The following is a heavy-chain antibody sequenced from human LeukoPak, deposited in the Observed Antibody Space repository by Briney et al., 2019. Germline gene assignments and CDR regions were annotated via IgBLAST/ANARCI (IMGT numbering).Heavy chain of an antibody. D-gene: IGHD6-6*01. CDR2: IYYSGST. V-gene: IGHV4-39*01. CDR1: GGSISSSSYY. J-gene: IGHJ4*02. CDR3: ARHGWASIAARLDY. Sequence: SETLSPTCTVSGGSISSSSYYWGWIRQPPGKGLEWIGSIYYSGSTNYNPSLKSRVTISVDTSKNQFSLNLSSVTAADTAVYYCARHGWASIAARLDYWGQGTRVSVSS.